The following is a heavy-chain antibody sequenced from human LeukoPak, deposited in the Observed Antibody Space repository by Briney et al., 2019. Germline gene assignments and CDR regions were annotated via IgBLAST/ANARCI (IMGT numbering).Heavy chain of an antibody. Sequence: SETLSLTCAVYGGSFSDYYWSWIRQPPGKGLEWTGEINHSGSTNYNPSLKSRVTISVDTSKNQFSLKLSSVTAADTAVYYCASVFTPDLQLDYWGQGTLVTVSS. D-gene: IGHD1-14*01. CDR3: ASVFTPDLQLDY. CDR2: INHSGST. J-gene: IGHJ4*02. V-gene: IGHV4-34*01. CDR1: GGSFSDYY.